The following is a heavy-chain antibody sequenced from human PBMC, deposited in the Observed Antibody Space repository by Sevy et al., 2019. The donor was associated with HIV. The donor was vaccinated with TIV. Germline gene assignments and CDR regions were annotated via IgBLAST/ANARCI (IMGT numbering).Heavy chain of an antibody. D-gene: IGHD3-3*01. CDR2: ISYAGSSK. Sequence: GGSLRLSCAASGFNFSSYGMHWVRQAPGKGLEWVAVISYAGSSKYYADSVKGRFTISRDNSKNTLYLQINSLRAEDTAVYYCAKESGSYYDLWSGHYAFDIWGQGTMVTVSS. V-gene: IGHV3-30*18. J-gene: IGHJ3*02. CDR1: GFNFSSYG. CDR3: AKESGSYYDLWSGHYAFDI.